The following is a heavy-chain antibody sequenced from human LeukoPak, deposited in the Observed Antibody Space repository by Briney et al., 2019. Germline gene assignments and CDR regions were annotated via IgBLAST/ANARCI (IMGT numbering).Heavy chain of an antibody. Sequence: PGRSLRLSCAASGFTFDDYAMHWVRQAPGKGLEWVSGISWNSGSIGYADSVKGRFTISRDNAKNSLYLQMNSLRAEDTALYYCAKGWRNYMDYWGQGTLVTVSS. D-gene: IGHD3-3*01. CDR3: AKGWRNYMDY. CDR2: ISWNSGSI. CDR1: GFTFDDYA. J-gene: IGHJ4*02. V-gene: IGHV3-9*01.